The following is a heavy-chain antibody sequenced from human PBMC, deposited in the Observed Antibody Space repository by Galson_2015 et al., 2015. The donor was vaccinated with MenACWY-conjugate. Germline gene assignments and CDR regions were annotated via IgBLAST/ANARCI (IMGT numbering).Heavy chain of an antibody. D-gene: IGHD3-16*01. V-gene: IGHV3-64D*09. CDR1: GFTFSSYA. CDR2: ISSNGGST. J-gene: IGHJ6*02. Sequence: SLRLSCAASGFTFSSYAMHWVRQAPGKGLEYVSAISSNGGSTYYADSVKGRFTISRDNSKNTLYLQMSSLRAEDTAVYYCVKALVLLRIYGMDVWGQGTTVTVSS. CDR3: VKALVLLRIYGMDV.